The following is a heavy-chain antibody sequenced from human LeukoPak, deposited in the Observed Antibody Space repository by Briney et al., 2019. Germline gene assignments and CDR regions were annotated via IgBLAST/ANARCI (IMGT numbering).Heavy chain of an antibody. CDR3: AKGGHSYGYADY. CDR2: ISGSGGST. D-gene: IGHD5-18*01. Sequence: SGGSLRLSCAASGFTFSSYAMSWVRQAPGKGLEWVSAISGSGGSTYYADSVKGRFTISRDNSKNTLYLQMNSLRAEDTAVYYCAKGGHSYGYADYWGQGTLVTVSS. J-gene: IGHJ4*02. V-gene: IGHV3-23*01. CDR1: GFTFSSYA.